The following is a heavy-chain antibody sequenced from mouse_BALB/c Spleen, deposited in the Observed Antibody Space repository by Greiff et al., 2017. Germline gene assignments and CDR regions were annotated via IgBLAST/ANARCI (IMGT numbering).Heavy chain of an antibody. CDR2: ISYSGST. D-gene: IGHD2-4*01. J-gene: IGHJ3*01. CDR3: ARGGYDYDWFAY. Sequence: EVMLVESGPGLVKPSQSLSLTCTVTGYSITSDYAWNWIRQFPGNKLEWMGYISYSGSTSYNPSLKSRISITRDTSKNQFFLQLNSVTTEDTATYYCARGGYDYDWFAYWGQGTLVTVSA. V-gene: IGHV3-2*02. CDR1: GYSITSDYA.